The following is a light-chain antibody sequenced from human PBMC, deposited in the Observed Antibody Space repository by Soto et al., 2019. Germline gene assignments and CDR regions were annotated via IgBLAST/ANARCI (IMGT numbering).Light chain of an antibody. CDR2: EVS. CDR3: SSYAGSNIVV. J-gene: IGLJ2*01. CDR1: SSDVGGYNY. Sequence: QSALTQPPSASGSPGQSVTISCTGTSSDVGGYNYVSWYQQHPGKAPKLMIYEVSKRPSGVPDRFSGSKSGNTASLTVSGIQAEDEADYYCSSYAGSNIVVFGGGTEVTDL. V-gene: IGLV2-8*01.